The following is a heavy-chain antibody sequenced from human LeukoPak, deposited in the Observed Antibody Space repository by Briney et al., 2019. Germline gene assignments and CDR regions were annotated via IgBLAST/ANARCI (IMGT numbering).Heavy chain of an antibody. V-gene: IGHV3-53*05. J-gene: IGHJ4*02. Sequence: GGSLRLSCAASGFTVSSNYMSWVRQAPGKGLEWVSVIYSGGSTYYADSVKGRFTISRDNSKNTLYLQMNSLRAEDTAVYYCARDRATYSSSWYDWGQGTLVAVSS. CDR3: ARDRATYSSSWYD. CDR1: GFTVSSNY. D-gene: IGHD6-13*01. CDR2: IYSGGST.